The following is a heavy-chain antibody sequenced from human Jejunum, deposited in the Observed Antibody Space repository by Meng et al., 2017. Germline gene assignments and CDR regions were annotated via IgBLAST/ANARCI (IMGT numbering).Heavy chain of an antibody. CDR2: IRQDGSEM. V-gene: IGHV3-7*01. J-gene: IGHJ4*02. Sequence: GESLKISCAASGFTFSTYWMNWVRQAPGKGLEWVADIRQDGSEMYYVDSVKGRSTISRDNVENSLYLQMNNLRAEDTAVYYCARAGGYCSGGSCFPSGDWGQGTLVTVSS. CDR1: GFTFSTYW. CDR3: ARAGGYCSGGSCFPSGD. D-gene: IGHD2-15*01.